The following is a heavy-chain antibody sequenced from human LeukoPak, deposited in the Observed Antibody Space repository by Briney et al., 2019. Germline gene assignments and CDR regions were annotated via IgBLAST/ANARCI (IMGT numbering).Heavy chain of an antibody. CDR1: GGSISSSGYY. J-gene: IGHJ5*02. Sequence: PSETLSLTCTVSGGSISSSGYYWGWIRPPPGKGLEWIGNVYYSGSTYYNPSLKSRVTISVDTSKNQFSLKLSSVTAADTAVYYCARHDYGAKWFDPWGQGTLVTVSS. CDR3: ARHDYGAKWFDP. V-gene: IGHV4-39*01. CDR2: VYYSGST. D-gene: IGHD4-17*01.